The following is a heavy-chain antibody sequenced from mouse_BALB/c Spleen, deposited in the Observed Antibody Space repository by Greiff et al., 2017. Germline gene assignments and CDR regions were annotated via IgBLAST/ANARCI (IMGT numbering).Heavy chain of an antibody. CDR2: IYPGNSDT. Sequence: VQLKQSGTVLARPGASVKMSCKASGYSFTSYWMHWVKQRPGQGLEWIGAIYPGNSDTSYNQKFKGKAKLTAVTSTSTAYMELSSLTNEDSAVYYCTRWLRRDWYFDVWGAGTTVTVSS. CDR3: TRWLRRDWYFDV. J-gene: IGHJ1*01. D-gene: IGHD2-2*01. CDR1: GYSFTSYW. V-gene: IGHV1-5*01.